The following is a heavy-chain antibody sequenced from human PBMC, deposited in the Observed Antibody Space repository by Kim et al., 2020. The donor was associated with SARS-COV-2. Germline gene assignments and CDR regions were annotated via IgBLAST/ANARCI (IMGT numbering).Heavy chain of an antibody. J-gene: IGHJ4*02. Sequence: KGQFTISRDNSKNTLYLQMNSRRAEDTAVYYCARIGYCSSTSCSQAFDYWGQGTLVTVSS. D-gene: IGHD2-2*01. V-gene: IGHV3-23*01. CDR3: ARIGYCSSTSCSQAFDY.